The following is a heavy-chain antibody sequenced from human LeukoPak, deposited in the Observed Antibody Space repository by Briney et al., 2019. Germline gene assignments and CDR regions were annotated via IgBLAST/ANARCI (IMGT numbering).Heavy chain of an antibody. CDR3: ARVPYCSGGSCYSYDYYGMDV. D-gene: IGHD2-15*01. Sequence: PGGSLRLSCAASGFTVSSNYVSCVRQAPGKGLEWVSLIYSGGSDYYADSVKGRFTISRDHSKTTLYLQMKSLRAEDTGVYYCARVPYCSGGSCYSYDYYGMDVWGQGTTVTVSS. J-gene: IGHJ6*02. V-gene: IGHV3-53*01. CDR2: IYSGGSD. CDR1: GFTVSSNY.